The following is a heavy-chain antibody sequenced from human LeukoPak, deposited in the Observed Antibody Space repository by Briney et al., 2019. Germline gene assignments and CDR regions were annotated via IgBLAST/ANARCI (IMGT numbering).Heavy chain of an antibody. V-gene: IGHV4-61*01. D-gene: IGHD4-11*01. J-gene: IGHJ4*02. CDR1: GGSISGSSYY. Sequence: SETLSLTCTVSGGSISGSSYYWGWIRQPPGKGLEWIGYIYYSGSTNYNPSLKSRVTISVDTSKNQFSLKLSSVTAADTAVYYCARDAATVTTGFDYWGQGTLVTVSS. CDR2: IYYSGST. CDR3: ARDAATVTTGFDY.